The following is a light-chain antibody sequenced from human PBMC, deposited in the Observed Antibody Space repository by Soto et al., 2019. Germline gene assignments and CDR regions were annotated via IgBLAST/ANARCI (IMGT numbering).Light chain of an antibody. CDR2: GAS. J-gene: IGKJ1*01. Sequence: IVLTQSPATLCLSPGERATLSWRASQRVSSSYLGWYQQKPGQAPRLLIYGASSRATGIPDRFSGSGSGTDFTLTISRLEPEDFAVYYCQQYGSSPWTFGQGTQVDIK. V-gene: IGKV3-20*01. CDR1: QRVSSSY. CDR3: QQYGSSPWT.